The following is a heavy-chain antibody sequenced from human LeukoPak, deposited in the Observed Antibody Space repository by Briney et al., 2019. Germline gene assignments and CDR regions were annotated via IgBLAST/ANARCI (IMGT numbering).Heavy chain of an antibody. D-gene: IGHD1-7*01. CDR1: GYTFTGYY. V-gene: IGHV1-2*02. Sequence: GASVKVSCKASGYTFTGYYMHWVRQAPGQGLEWMGWINPNSGGTYYAQKFQGRVTMTRDTSISTAYMELSRLRSDDTAVYYCARVTKSLELGYFDYWGQGTLVTVSS. J-gene: IGHJ4*02. CDR3: ARVTKSLELGYFDY. CDR2: INPNSGGT.